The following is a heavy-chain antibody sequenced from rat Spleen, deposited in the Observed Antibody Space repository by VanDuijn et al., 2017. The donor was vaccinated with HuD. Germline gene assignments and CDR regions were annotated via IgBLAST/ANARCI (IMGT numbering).Heavy chain of an antibody. V-gene: IGHV2-16*01. D-gene: IGHD4-1*01. J-gene: IGHJ2*01. CDR1: GFSLTSYG. Sequence: QVQLKESGPGLVQPSQTLSLTCTVSGFSLTSYGVSWVRQPPGKGLEWMGGIWGDGSTNYNSAIKSRLSISRDTSKSQVFLKMNSLQTEDTAMYFCARGPMHNPGNYFDYWGQGVMVTVSS. CDR2: IWGDGST. CDR3: ARGPMHNPGNYFDY.